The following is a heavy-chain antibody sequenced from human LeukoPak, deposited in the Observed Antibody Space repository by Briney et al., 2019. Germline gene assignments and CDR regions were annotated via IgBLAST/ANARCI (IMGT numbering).Heavy chain of an antibody. V-gene: IGHV4-39*07. D-gene: IGHD2-15*01. CDR3: ARGPTDCSGGSCYALGAFDI. Sequence: SETLSLTCIVSGGSISSISSNNYHWGWIRQPPGKGLEWIGSIYYSGSTYYNPSLKSRVTISVDTSKNQFSLKLSSVTAADTAVYYCARGPTDCSGGSCYALGAFDIWGQGTMVTVSS. CDR1: GGSISSISSNNYH. CDR2: IYYSGST. J-gene: IGHJ3*02.